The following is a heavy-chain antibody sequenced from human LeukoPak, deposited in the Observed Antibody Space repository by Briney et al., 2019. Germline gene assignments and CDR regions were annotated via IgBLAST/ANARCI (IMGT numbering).Heavy chain of an antibody. V-gene: IGHV3-48*03. Sequence: PGGSLRLSCAASGFTFSGYEMNWVRQAPGKGLEWGSYISSSGSTIYYADSVKGRFTISRDNAKNSLYLQMNSLRAEDTAVYYCASGYYYGTHAFDIWGQGTMVTVSS. CDR3: ASGYYYGTHAFDI. CDR2: ISSSGSTI. CDR1: GFTFSGYE. J-gene: IGHJ3*02. D-gene: IGHD3-10*01.